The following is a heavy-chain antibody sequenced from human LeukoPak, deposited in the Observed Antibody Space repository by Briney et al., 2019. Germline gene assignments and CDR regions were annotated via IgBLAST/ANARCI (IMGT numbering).Heavy chain of an antibody. CDR2: ISYDGSNK. D-gene: IGHD2-2*01. CDR3: ANSQLSGAFDI. J-gene: IGHJ3*02. V-gene: IGHV3-30*18. CDR1: GFTFSSYG. Sequence: PGGSLRLSCAASGFTFSSYGMHWVRQAPGKGLEWVAVISYDGSNKYYADSVKGRFTISRDNSKNTLYLQMNSLRAEDTAVYYCANSQLSGAFDIWGQGTMVTVSS.